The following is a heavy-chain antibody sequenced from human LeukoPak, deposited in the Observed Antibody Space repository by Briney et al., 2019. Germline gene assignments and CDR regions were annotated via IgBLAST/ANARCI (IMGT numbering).Heavy chain of an antibody. CDR2: ISGSGDNS. J-gene: IGHJ1*01. V-gene: IGHV3-23*01. CDR1: GFAFSNYA. D-gene: IGHD3-22*01. CDR3: AKDYYDSSGYHPEYFQH. Sequence: GGSLRLPCAASGFAFSNYAMSWVRQAPGKGLEWVSGISGSGDNSYYADSVKGRFSVSRDISNNTLYLQMISLRAEDTAVYYCAKDYYDSSGYHPEYFQHWGQGTLVTVSS.